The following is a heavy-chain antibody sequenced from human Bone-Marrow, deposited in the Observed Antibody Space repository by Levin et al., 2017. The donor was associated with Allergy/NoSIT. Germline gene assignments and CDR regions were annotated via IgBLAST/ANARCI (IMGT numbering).Heavy chain of an antibody. D-gene: IGHD5-12*01. J-gene: IGHJ4*02. CDR3: ARAYSGYDFGIDS. CDR2: IHHTGKT. Sequence: SETLSLTCAVSGGSISRGGYAWSWIRQPPGKGLEWIGNIHHTGKTYYNPSLKSRLTISIDRSKNKFSLMLNSVTAADTAVYYCARAYSGYDFGIDSWGQGTLVTVSS. V-gene: IGHV4-30-2*01. CDR1: GGSISRGGYA.